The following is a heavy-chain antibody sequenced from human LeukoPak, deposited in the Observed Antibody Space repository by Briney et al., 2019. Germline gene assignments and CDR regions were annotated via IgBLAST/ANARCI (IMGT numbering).Heavy chain of an antibody. CDR2: IYTSGST. Sequence: SETLSLTCTISGGSISSGSYYWSWIRQPAGKGLEWIGRIYTSGSTNYNPSLKSRVTISVDTSKNQFSLKLSSVTAADTAVYYCARDTAVAGTNWFDPWGQGTLVTVSS. CDR3: ARDTAVAGTNWFDP. V-gene: IGHV4-61*02. J-gene: IGHJ5*02. D-gene: IGHD6-19*01. CDR1: GGSISSGSYY.